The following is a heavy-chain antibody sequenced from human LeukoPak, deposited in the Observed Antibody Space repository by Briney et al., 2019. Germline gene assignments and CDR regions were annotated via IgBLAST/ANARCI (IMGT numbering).Heavy chain of an antibody. CDR2: ISYDGSNK. J-gene: IGHJ5*02. V-gene: IGHV3-30*04. CDR3: ARDNTAMGSGWFDP. D-gene: IGHD5-18*01. CDR1: GFTFSSYA. Sequence: PGRSLRLSCAASGFTFSSYAMHWVRQAPGKGLEWVAVISYDGSNKYYADSVEGRFTISRDNSKNTLYLQMNSLRAEDTAVYYCARDNTAMGSGWFDPWGQGTLVTVSS.